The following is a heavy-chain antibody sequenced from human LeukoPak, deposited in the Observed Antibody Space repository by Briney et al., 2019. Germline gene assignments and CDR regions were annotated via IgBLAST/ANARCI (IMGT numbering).Heavy chain of an antibody. CDR1: GFTFDDYG. J-gene: IGHJ4*02. CDR2: ISSSSSYI. V-gene: IGHV3-21*01. CDR3: AGSYDSSGYYSDY. D-gene: IGHD3-22*01. Sequence: GGSLRLSCAASGFTFDDYGMNWVRQAPGKGLEWVSSISSSSSYIYYADSVKGRFTISRDNAKNSLYLQMNSLRAEDTAVYYCAGSYDSSGYYSDYWGQGTLVTVSS.